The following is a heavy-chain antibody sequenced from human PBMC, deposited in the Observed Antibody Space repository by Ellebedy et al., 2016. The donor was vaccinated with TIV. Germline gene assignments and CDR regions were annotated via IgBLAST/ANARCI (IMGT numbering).Heavy chain of an antibody. V-gene: IGHV3-43*02. Sequence: GESLKISCAASGFTFDDYAMHWVRQAPGKGLEWISLISGDGGSTYYADSVKGRFTISRDNSKNSLYLQMNSLRTEDTALYYCAKGDSSSWYDPFPIDYWGQGTLVTDSS. CDR2: ISGDGGST. J-gene: IGHJ4*02. CDR3: AKGDSSSWYDPFPIDY. D-gene: IGHD6-13*01. CDR1: GFTFDDYA.